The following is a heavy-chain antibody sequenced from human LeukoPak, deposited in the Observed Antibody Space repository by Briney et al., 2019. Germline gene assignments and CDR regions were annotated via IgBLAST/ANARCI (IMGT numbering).Heavy chain of an antibody. Sequence: GGSLRLSSAASGFTFDDYGMHWVRQAPGKGLEWVSGISWNSRSIGYAGSVKGRFTISRDNAKNSLYLQMNSLRAEDTAVYYCARDPAAYDAFDIWGQGTMVTVSS. V-gene: IGHV3-9*01. D-gene: IGHD6-13*01. CDR2: ISWNSRSI. J-gene: IGHJ3*02. CDR1: GFTFDDYG. CDR3: ARDPAAYDAFDI.